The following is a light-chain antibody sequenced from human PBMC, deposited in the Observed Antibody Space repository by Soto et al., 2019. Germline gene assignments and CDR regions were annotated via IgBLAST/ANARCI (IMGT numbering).Light chain of an antibody. CDR1: QSVGSY. Sequence: EIVLTQSPATLSLSPGERATLSCRASQSVGSYLVWYQQKPGQAPRLLIYDASNRAPGIPARFSGSGSGTDFTLTISSLEPEDFAVYYCQQRSDWPPLTFGGGTKVEIK. J-gene: IGKJ4*01. CDR2: DAS. V-gene: IGKV3-11*01. CDR3: QQRSDWPPLT.